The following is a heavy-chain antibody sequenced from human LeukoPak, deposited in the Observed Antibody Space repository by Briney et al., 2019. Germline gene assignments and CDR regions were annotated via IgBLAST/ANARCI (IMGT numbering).Heavy chain of an antibody. Sequence: GRSLRLSCAASGFTFSSYGMHWVRQAPGKGLEWVAVISYDGSNKYYADSVKGRFTISRDNSKNTLYLQMNSLRAEDTAVYYCARAQGGYSSPGPYFDYWGQGTLVTVSS. D-gene: IGHD5-18*01. CDR3: ARAQGGYSSPGPYFDY. CDR2: ISYDGSNK. CDR1: GFTFSSYG. V-gene: IGHV3-30*03. J-gene: IGHJ4*02.